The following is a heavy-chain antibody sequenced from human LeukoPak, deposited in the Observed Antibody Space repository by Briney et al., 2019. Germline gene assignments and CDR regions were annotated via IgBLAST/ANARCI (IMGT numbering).Heavy chain of an antibody. V-gene: IGHV4-59*08. J-gene: IGHJ3*02. CDR2: IYYSGST. Sequence: SETLSLTCTVSGGSISSNYWSWIRQPPGKGLEWIGYIYYSGSTNYNPSLKSRVTISVDTSKNQFSLKLSSVTAADTAVYYCARHDEYYYDSSGYYPFGAFDIWGQGTMVTVSS. CDR3: ARHDEYYYDSSGYYPFGAFDI. D-gene: IGHD3-22*01. CDR1: GGSISSNY.